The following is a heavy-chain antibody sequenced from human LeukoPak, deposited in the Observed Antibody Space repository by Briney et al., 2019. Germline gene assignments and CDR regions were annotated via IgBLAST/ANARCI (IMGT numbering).Heavy chain of an antibody. CDR1: GGSISSYY. CDR3: ARDRVAAAGDYYYYYMDV. Sequence: PSETLSLTCTVSGGSISSYYWSWIRQPPGKGLEWIGHIYYSGSTNYNPSLKSRVTISVDTSKNQFSLKLSSVTAADTAVYYCARDRVAAAGDYYYYYMDVWGKGTTVTVSS. D-gene: IGHD6-13*01. CDR2: IYYSGST. J-gene: IGHJ6*03. V-gene: IGHV4-59*01.